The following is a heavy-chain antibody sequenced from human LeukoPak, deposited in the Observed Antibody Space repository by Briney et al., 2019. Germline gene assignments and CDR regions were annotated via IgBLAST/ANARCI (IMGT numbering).Heavy chain of an antibody. J-gene: IGHJ6*02. CDR1: GFTFSSYA. Sequence: GGSLRLSCAASGFTFSSYAMSWVRQAPGKGLEWVAVIWYDGSNKYYADSVKGRFTISRDNSKNTLYLQMNSLRAEDTAVYYCARDGSPHTRKNYYYGMDVWGQGTTVTVSS. CDR3: ARDGSPHTRKNYYYGMDV. CDR2: IWYDGSNK. V-gene: IGHV3-33*08.